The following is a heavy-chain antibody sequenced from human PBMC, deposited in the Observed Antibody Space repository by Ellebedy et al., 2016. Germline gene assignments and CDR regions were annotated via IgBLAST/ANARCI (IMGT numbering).Heavy chain of an antibody. Sequence: GGSLRLXCAASGFTFADYALHWVRQAPGKGLEWVSGISWNSGNIAYADSVKGRFTISRDNARNSLYLQLNSLRVDDTAFYYCAKDKSPNLVAATTSMLGYWGQGALVTVSS. D-gene: IGHD2-15*01. CDR2: ISWNSGNI. CDR1: GFTFADYA. J-gene: IGHJ4*02. V-gene: IGHV3-9*01. CDR3: AKDKSPNLVAATTSMLGY.